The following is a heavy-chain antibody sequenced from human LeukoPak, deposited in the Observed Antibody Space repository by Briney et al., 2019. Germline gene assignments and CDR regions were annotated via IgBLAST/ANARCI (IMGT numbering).Heavy chain of an antibody. D-gene: IGHD3-22*01. Sequence: GGSLRLSCAASGFTFSSYAMSWVRQAPGKGLEWVSAISGSGGSTYYADSVKGRFTISRDNSKNTLYLKMNSLRAEDTAVYYCAKRGIGYDSSGYPAFSDYWGQGTLVTVSS. J-gene: IGHJ4*02. CDR1: GFTFSSYA. V-gene: IGHV3-23*01. CDR2: ISGSGGST. CDR3: AKRGIGYDSSGYPAFSDY.